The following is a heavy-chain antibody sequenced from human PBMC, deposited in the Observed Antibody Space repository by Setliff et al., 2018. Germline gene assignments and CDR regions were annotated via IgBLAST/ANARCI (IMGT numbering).Heavy chain of an antibody. Sequence: SVKVSCKASGDTFSTYALSWVRQAPGHGLEWMGGIIPMFRTGKYAQRFQGRVTITADESTTTAYMELSSLRVEDTAIYYCARGKMDVVAVAGKYCVMDVWGQGTTVTVSS. D-gene: IGHD6-19*01. V-gene: IGHV1-69*13. CDR3: ARGKMDVVAVAGKYCVMDV. CDR1: GDTFSTYA. J-gene: IGHJ6*02. CDR2: IIPMFRTG.